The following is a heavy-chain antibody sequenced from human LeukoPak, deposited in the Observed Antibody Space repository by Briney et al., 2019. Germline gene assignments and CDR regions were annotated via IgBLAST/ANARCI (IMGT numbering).Heavy chain of an antibody. V-gene: IGHV1-69*01. Sequence: ASVKVSCKASGCTFSSYAISWVRQAPGQGLEWMGGIIPIFGTANYAQKFQGRVTITADESTSTAYMELSSLRSEDTAVYYCAREGHQLLLPASNWFDPWGQGTLVTVSS. D-gene: IGHD2-2*01. CDR1: GCTFSSYA. J-gene: IGHJ5*02. CDR2: IIPIFGTA. CDR3: AREGHQLLLPASNWFDP.